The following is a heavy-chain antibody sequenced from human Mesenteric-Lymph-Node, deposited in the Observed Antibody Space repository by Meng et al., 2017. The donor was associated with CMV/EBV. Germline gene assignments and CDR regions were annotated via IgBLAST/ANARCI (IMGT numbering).Heavy chain of an antibody. V-gene: IGHV1-69*05. CDR1: FRTYG. CDR2: SIPIFGRT. D-gene: IGHD1-1*01. CDR3: TREVGTQNWNDEKWFDP. Sequence: FRTYGITWVRRAPGQGLEWMGGSIPIFGRTKYAQKFQGRLTITTDESSKTAYMELSGLTSNDTAVYYCTREVGTQNWNDEKWFDPWGQGTLVTVSS. J-gene: IGHJ5*02.